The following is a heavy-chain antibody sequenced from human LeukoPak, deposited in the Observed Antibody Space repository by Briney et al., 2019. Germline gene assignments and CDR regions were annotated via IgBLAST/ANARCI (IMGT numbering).Heavy chain of an antibody. CDR2: ISSSSSYI. Sequence: GGSLRLSCAASGFTSSSYSMNWVRQAPGKGLEWVSSISSSSSYIYYADPVKGRFTISRDNAKNTLYLQMNSLRAEHTAVYYCAKKTFGGVDIWGQGTMVTVSS. J-gene: IGHJ3*02. D-gene: IGHD3-16*01. CDR1: GFTSSSYS. V-gene: IGHV3-21*04. CDR3: AKKTFGGVDI.